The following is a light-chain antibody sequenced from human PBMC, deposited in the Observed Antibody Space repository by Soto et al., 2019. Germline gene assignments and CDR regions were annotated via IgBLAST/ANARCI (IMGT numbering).Light chain of an antibody. CDR3: CLYAVTFYV. CDR2: DVS. Sequence: QSVLTQPRSVSGSPGQSVTISCTGTSSDVGTYDFVSWYQQHPGIAPRLMIFDVSERPSGVPDRFSGSKSGNTASLTISGLQAEDEADYYCCLYAVTFYVFGTGTKVTVL. J-gene: IGLJ1*01. CDR1: SSDVGTYDF. V-gene: IGLV2-11*01.